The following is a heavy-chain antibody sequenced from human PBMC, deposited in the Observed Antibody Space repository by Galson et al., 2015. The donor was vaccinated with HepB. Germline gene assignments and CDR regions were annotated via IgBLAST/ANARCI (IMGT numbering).Heavy chain of an antibody. CDR1: GFTFSSCA. CDR2: ISGSGGST. D-gene: IGHD3-22*01. J-gene: IGHJ1*01. CDR3: AKVPYDSSGYYYGYFQH. Sequence: SLRLSCAASGFTFSSCAMSWVRQAPGKGLEWVSAISGSGGSTYYADSVKGRFTISRDNSKNTLYLQMNSLRAEDTAVYYCAKVPYDSSGYYYGYFQHWGQGTLVTVSS. V-gene: IGHV3-23*01.